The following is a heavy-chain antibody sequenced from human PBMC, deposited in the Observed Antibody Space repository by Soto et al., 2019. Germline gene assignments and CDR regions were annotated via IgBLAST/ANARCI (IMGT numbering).Heavy chain of an antibody. V-gene: IGHV4-39*01. D-gene: IGHD6-13*01. CDR1: GGSIISSGYY. CDR3: ARRSPSSSILAYYFDY. J-gene: IGHJ4*02. Sequence: SETLSLTCTVSGGSIISSGYYWGWIRQPPGKGLEWIGSIYYSGSTYYNPSLESRVTISVDMSKNQFSLKLSSVTAADTAVYYCARRSPSSSILAYYFDYWGQGTLVTAPQ. CDR2: IYYSGST.